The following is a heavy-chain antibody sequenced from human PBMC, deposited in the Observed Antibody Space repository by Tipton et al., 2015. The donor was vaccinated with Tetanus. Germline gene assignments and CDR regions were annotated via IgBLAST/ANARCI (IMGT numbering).Heavy chain of an antibody. D-gene: IGHD3-10*01. CDR3: ARHSGGSEIGYYDDMDV. CDR1: GYTFISYW. CDR2: IYPADSDI. Sequence: QSGAEVKKAGESLKISCKGFGYTFISYWIAWVRQMPGKGLEWMGVIYPADSDIRNSPSFQGQVTMSVDKSTSTAYLQWRSLKASDSAMYYCARHSGGSEIGYYDDMDVWGQGTTVTVSS. V-gene: IGHV5-51*01. J-gene: IGHJ6*02.